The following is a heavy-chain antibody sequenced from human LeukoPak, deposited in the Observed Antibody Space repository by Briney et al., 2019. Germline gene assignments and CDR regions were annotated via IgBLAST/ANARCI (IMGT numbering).Heavy chain of an antibody. J-gene: IGHJ5*02. V-gene: IGHV3-21*01. D-gene: IGHD3-22*01. CDR2: VSANSAYI. Sequence: PGGSLRLSCAASGFTLSSYNMWWVRQAPGKGLEWVSSVSANSAYIYYIDSVRGRFIISRDNAKNSLYLQMNSLRAEDTAVYYCASLYDSSGYYLENWFDPWGQGTLVTVSS. CDR3: ASLYDSSGYYLENWFDP. CDR1: GFTLSSYN.